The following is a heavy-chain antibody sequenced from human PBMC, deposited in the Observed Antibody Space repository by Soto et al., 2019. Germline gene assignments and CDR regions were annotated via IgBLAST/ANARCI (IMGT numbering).Heavy chain of an antibody. CDR1: GGSISSSSYY. V-gene: IGHV4-39*01. CDR2: IYYSGST. Sequence: QLQLQESGPGLVKPSETLSLTCTVSGGSISSSSYYWGWIRQPPGKGLEWIGSIYYSGSTYYNPSLKSRVTISVDTSKNQFSLKLSSVTAADTAVYYCARRLRSANDNWFDPWGQGTLVTVSS. CDR3: ARRLRSANDNWFDP. J-gene: IGHJ5*02. D-gene: IGHD5-12*01.